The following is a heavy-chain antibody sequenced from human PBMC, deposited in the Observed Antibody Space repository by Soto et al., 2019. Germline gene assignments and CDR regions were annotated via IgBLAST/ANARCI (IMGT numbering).Heavy chain of an antibody. Sequence: EAQLLESGGDLVQPGGSLRLSCAASGFTFNIYAMSWVRQAPGKGLEWVSSITKSGDTYYADSVRGRFIISRDNSLNTMYLQMNGLRAEDTAVYYCAKGRTSGWYVWDYWGQGDLVIVSS. CDR2: ITKSGDT. J-gene: IGHJ4*02. CDR3: AKGRTSGWYVWDY. D-gene: IGHD6-19*01. CDR1: GFTFNIYA. V-gene: IGHV3-23*01.